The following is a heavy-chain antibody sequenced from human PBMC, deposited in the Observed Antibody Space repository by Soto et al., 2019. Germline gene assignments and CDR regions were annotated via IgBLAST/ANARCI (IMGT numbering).Heavy chain of an antibody. J-gene: IGHJ5*02. CDR3: SHLAYYGSGSYTS. CDR2: VYWDDDK. CDR1: GFSLSTSGVG. V-gene: IGHV2-5*02. D-gene: IGHD3-10*01. Sequence: QITLKESGPTLVKPTQTLMLTCTFSGFSLSTSGVGVGWIRQPPGKALEWLASVYWDDDKRYSPSLESRLTVTKDTSQHQVVLTLTNMDPVDTATYYCSHLAYYGSGSYTSWGQGTLVTVSS.